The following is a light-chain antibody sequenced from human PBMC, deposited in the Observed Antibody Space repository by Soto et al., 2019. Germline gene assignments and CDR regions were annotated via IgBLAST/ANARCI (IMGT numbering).Light chain of an antibody. J-gene: IGKJ4*01. V-gene: IGKV3-11*01. Sequence: ETVLTQSPATLSLSPGERATLSCRASQDISRYLAWYQQKPGQAPRLLIYDASNRATGIPARFSGSGSGTDFTLTISSLEPDDFAVYYCQQRSNWPLTFGGGTKVDIK. CDR1: QDISRY. CDR3: QQRSNWPLT. CDR2: DAS.